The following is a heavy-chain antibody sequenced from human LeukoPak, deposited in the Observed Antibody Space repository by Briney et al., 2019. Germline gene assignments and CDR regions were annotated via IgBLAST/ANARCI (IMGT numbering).Heavy chain of an antibody. Sequence: WIRQPPGKGLEWMGIIYAGDSDTRYSPSFQGQVTISADKSINTAYLQWSSLKASDSAMYYCASQLENWGCWGQGTLVTVSS. J-gene: IGHJ4*02. CDR3: ASQLENWGC. D-gene: IGHD1-1*01. V-gene: IGHV5-51*01. CDR2: IYAGDSDT.